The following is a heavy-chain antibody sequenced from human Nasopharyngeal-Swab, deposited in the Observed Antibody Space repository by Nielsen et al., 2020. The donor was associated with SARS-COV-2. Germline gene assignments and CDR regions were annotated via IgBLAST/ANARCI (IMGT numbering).Heavy chain of an antibody. V-gene: IGHV3-73*01. CDR1: GFIFSASA. Sequence: GESLKISCAASGFIFSASAIHWVRQASGKGLEWVGRIGDKAHNYATTYAASVKGRFTIPRDDSKNTAFLQMDSLNTEDTALYYCTTDYYFDYWGQGTLVTVSS. CDR2: IGDKAHNYAT. J-gene: IGHJ4*02. D-gene: IGHD4/OR15-4a*01. CDR3: TTDYYFDY.